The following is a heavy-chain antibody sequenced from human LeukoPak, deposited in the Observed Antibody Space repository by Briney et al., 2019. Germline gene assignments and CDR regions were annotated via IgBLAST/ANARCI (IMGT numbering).Heavy chain of an antibody. CDR1: GFTFSSYG. D-gene: IGHD1-26*01. CDR3: ATIVGATSAFDI. Sequence: GGSLRLSCAASGFTFSSYGMHWVRQAPGKGLEWVAVIWYDGSNKYYADSVKGRSTISRDNSKNTLYLQMNSLRAEDTAVYYCATIVGATSAFDIWGQGTMVTVSS. V-gene: IGHV3-33*01. CDR2: IWYDGSNK. J-gene: IGHJ3*02.